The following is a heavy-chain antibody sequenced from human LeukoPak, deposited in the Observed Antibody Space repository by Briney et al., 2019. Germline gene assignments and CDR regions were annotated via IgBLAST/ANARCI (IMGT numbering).Heavy chain of an antibody. V-gene: IGHV3-48*01. D-gene: IGHD3-16*01. CDR3: AKDRRWPYN. Sequence: GGSLRLSCAASGFTFSSYSMNWVRQAPGKGLEWVSYISSSSSTTYYADSVKGRFTISRDNSKNTLYLQMNSLRAEDTAVYYCAKDRRWPYNWGQGTLVTVSS. CDR2: ISSSSSTT. J-gene: IGHJ4*02. CDR1: GFTFSSYS.